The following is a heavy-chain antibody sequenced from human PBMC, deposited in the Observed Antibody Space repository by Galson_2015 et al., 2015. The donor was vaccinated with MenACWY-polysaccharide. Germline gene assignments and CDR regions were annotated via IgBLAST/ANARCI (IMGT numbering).Heavy chain of an antibody. V-gene: IGHV3-49*04. CDR3: SSRYYDFGSGRLLDY. CDR1: GFTFGDYA. J-gene: IGHJ4*02. D-gene: IGHD3-3*01. Sequence: SLRLSCAASGFTFGDYAMNWVRQAPGKGLEWVGFIRSKVHGGTAEYTASVKGRFTISRDDSKRFAYLQMSSLKAEDTAVYYCSSRYYDFGSGRLLDYWGQGTLVTVSS. CDR2: IRSKVHGGTA.